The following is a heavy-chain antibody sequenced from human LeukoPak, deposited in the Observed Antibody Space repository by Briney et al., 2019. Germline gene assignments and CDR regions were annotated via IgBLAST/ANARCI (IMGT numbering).Heavy chain of an antibody. V-gene: IGHV6-1*01. CDR2: TRYRSTWNT. D-gene: IGHD3-16*01. Sequence: PSQTLSLTCAISGDSFSSKSVSWSWLRQSPSRGLEYLARTRYRSTWNTFYSLSVEGRITINADTSRNEVSLRLSSVPPEDTALYYCVRDFNWAFDYWGQGTLVTVSS. CDR1: GDSFSSKSVS. J-gene: IGHJ4*02. CDR3: VRDFNWAFDY.